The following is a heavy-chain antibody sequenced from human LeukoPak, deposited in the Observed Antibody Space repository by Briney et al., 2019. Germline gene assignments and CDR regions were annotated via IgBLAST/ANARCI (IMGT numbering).Heavy chain of an antibody. CDR1: GFTFSSYS. V-gene: IGHV3-21*01. Sequence: GGSLRLSCAASGFTFSSYSTNWVRQAPGKGLEWVSSISSSSSYIYYADSVKGRFTISRDNAKNSLYLQMNSLRAEDTAVYYCAKLWFGELLSDAFDIWGQGTMVTVSS. D-gene: IGHD3-10*01. CDR2: ISSSSSYI. J-gene: IGHJ3*02. CDR3: AKLWFGELLSDAFDI.